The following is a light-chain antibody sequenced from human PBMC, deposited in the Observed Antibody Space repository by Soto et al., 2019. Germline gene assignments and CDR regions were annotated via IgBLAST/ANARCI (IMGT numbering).Light chain of an antibody. CDR2: AAT. V-gene: IGKV1-39*01. CDR3: QRSYRSIS. Sequence: DIQMTQSPSSLFASVGDRVTITCRASQSISAYLNWYQQRPGKAPSLLIYAATRLHSGVPSRFSGSGSGTDFTLTISSLQPEYFATYYCQRSYRSISFGQGTRLEMK. CDR1: QSISAY. J-gene: IGKJ5*01.